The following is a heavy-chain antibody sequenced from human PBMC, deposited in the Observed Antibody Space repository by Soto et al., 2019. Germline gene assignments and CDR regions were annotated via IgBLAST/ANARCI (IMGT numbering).Heavy chain of an antibody. CDR1: GFTFSSYA. V-gene: IGHV3-30-3*01. J-gene: IGHJ4*02. D-gene: IGHD6-19*01. CDR2: ISYDGSNK. CDR3: ARDRSYSSGWYFDY. Sequence: GGSLRLSCAVSGFTFSSYAMHWVRQAPGKGLEWVAVISYDGSNKYYADSVKGRFTISRDNSKNTLYLQMNSLRAEDTAVYYCARDRSYSSGWYFDYWGQGTLVTVSS.